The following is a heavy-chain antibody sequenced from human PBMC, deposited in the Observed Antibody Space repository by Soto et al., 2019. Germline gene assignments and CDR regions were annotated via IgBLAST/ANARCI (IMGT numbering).Heavy chain of an antibody. CDR3: ASGDAWEALLAH. J-gene: IGHJ4*02. D-gene: IGHD4-17*01. CDR1: GASINSGGYY. CDR2: IYFSGST. V-gene: IGHV4-31*03. Sequence: QVQLQESGPGLVKPSETLSLTCTVSGASINSGGYYWSWIRQLPGKGLEWIGYIYFSGSTYYNPSIESRVTISLDTSQNQFSLKLSSVTAADTAMYFCASGDAWEALLAHWGQGLLVTVSS.